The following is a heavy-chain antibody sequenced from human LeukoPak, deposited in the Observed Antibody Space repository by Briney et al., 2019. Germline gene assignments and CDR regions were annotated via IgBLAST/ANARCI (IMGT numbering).Heavy chain of an antibody. CDR1: GYSFTSYW. V-gene: IGHV5-51*01. Sequence: GESLKSSCKASGYSFTSYWIGWVRQMPGKGLEWMGIIYPGDSDTRDSPSFQRPATTSADKSITTAYPQWSSRKASDTAMYYSARQLKPYYDILTGYYPPGVNGMYVWGEGTTVTVSS. CDR3: ARQLKPYYDILTGYYPPGVNGMYV. CDR2: IYPGDSDT. J-gene: IGHJ6*04. D-gene: IGHD3-9*01.